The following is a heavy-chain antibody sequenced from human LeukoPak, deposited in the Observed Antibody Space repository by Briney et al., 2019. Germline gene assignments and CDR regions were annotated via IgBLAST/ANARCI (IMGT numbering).Heavy chain of an antibody. J-gene: IGHJ4*02. CDR2: INPNNDKT. CDR1: GYTFTGYY. CDR3: ARGRPMVRSRDVLDDQ. V-gene: IGHV1-2*02. D-gene: IGHD3-10*01. Sequence: AAVKVSCKASGYTFTGYYMHWVRQAPGQGLEWMGYINPNNDKTNCEQKFQGRVTMTRDTSISTAYMELSRLRSDDTAVYYCARGRPMVRSRDVLDDQWGQGTLVTVSS.